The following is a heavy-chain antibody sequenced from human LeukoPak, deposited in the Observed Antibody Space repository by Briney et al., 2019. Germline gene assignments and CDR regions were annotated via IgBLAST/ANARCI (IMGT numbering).Heavy chain of an antibody. CDR1: GFTFSSYA. CDR3: ARGDGDYEGFDY. V-gene: IGHV3-30-3*01. D-gene: IGHD4-17*01. J-gene: IGHJ4*02. CDR2: ISYDGSNK. Sequence: GGSLRLSCAASGFTFSSYAMHWVRQAPGKGLEWVAVISYDGSNKYYADSVKGRFTISRDNSKNTLYLQMNSLRAEDTAVYYCARGDGDYEGFDYWGQGTLVTVSS.